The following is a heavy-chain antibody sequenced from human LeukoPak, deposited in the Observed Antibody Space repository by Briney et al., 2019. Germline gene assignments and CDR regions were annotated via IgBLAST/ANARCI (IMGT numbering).Heavy chain of an antibody. D-gene: IGHD6-19*01. V-gene: IGHV3-7*01. CDR2: IKQDGREK. Sequence: GGSLRLSCVTSGFTFSSYWMSWVRQAPGKGLEWVAHIKQDGREKYHVDSVKGRFTISRDNAKNSLYLQMNSLGAEDTAVYYCARISSLAVAGINWGQGTLVTVSS. J-gene: IGHJ4*02. CDR1: GFTFSSYW. CDR3: ARISSLAVAGIN.